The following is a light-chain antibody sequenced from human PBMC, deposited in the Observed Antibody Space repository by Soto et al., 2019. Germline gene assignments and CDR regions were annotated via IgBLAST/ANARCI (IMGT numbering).Light chain of an antibody. CDR1: QDIMHY. J-gene: IGKJ4*01. CDR3: QQYDNPVT. CDR2: DGS. Sequence: DIQLTQSPSSLSASVGDRVTITCQASQDIMHYLNWYQQRPGKAPKLLIYDGSNLETGVPMRFSGSGSRTDFTLTISSLQPEDLGTYYCQQYDNPVTFGGGTKVEMK. V-gene: IGKV1-33*01.